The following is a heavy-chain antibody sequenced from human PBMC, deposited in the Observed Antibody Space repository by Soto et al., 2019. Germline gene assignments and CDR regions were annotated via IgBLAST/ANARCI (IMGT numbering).Heavy chain of an antibody. V-gene: IGHV4-59*12. D-gene: IGHD2-15*01. J-gene: IGHJ4*02. CDR2: IYYSGST. CDR1: GGSISSYY. CDR3: ASSSGGSYYDY. Sequence: SETLSLTCTVSGGSISSYYWNWIRQPPGKGLEWIGYIYYSGSTNYNPSLKSRVTISVDTSKNQFSLKLSSVTAADTAVYYCASSSGGSYYDYWGQGTLVTVSS.